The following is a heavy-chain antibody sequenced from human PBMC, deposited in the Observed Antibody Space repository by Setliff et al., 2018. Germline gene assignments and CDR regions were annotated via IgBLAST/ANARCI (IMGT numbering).Heavy chain of an antibody. V-gene: IGHV3-11*01. CDR1: GFTFSDSY. Sequence: PGGSLRLSCAASGFTFSDSYMSWIRQAPGKGLEWVAYISSSATTTYYTDSVKGRFTISRDDGKNSLYLQMNSLRAEDTAVYYCSTKGVPGTGGQGTRVTVSS. CDR3: STKGVPGT. CDR2: ISSSATTT. J-gene: IGHJ4*02. D-gene: IGHD1-1*01.